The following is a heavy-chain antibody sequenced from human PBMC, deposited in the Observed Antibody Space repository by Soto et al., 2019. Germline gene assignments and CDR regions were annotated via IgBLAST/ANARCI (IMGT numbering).Heavy chain of an antibody. CDR1: GFTLSGRS. J-gene: IGHJ6*04. Sequence: EVQLVESGGGLVQPGGSLRLSCAASGFTLSGRSMHWVRQAPGKGLVWVSGIDNAGTDSTYADSVKGRFTSSRDNAKNMLYLEMNSLRLEDRAVYYFARGWSGPDVWDKGPTVTVSS. D-gene: IGHD3-10*01. CDR3: ARGWSGPDV. V-gene: IGHV3-74*01. CDR2: IDNAGTDS.